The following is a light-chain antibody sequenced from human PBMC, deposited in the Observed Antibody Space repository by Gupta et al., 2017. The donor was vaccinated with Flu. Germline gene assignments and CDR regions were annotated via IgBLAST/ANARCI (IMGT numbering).Light chain of an antibody. CDR2: AAS. V-gene: IGKV3-15*01. CDR1: QSVDSN. Sequence: EIVMTQSPATLSVSPGESATLSCRASQSVDSNLAWYQQKPGQAPRLLIFAASTRATGTPARFSGSRSGTEFTLTISSLQSEDFAIYYCQQYYNGLPCTFGQGTXLEIK. J-gene: IGKJ2*02. CDR3: QQYYNGLPCT.